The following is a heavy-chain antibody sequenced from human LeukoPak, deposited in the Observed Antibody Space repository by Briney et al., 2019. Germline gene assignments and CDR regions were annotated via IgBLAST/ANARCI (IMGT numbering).Heavy chain of an antibody. CDR3: ARGERITIFGVVGPFDY. J-gene: IGHJ4*02. CDR1: GYSFTSYW. V-gene: IGHV5-51*01. CDR2: IYPGDSDT. D-gene: IGHD3-3*01. Sequence: GESLKISCKGSGYSFTSYWIGWVRQMPGKGLEWMGIIYPGDSDTRYSPSFQGQVTISADKSISTAYLQWSSLKASDTAMYYCARGERITIFGVVGPFDYWGQGTLVTVSS.